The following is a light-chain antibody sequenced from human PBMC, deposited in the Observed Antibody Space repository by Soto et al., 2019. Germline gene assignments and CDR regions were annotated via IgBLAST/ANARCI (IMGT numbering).Light chain of an antibody. CDR3: QHYKAFSPWT. Sequence: DIQMTQSPSTLSASVGDRVTITCRASQSTSSYLAWYQQKAGKAPKSLIYDASSLESGVPSRMSGSGSGTEFTLTITNLQPDDSATYYCQHYKAFSPWTFGQGTKVDIK. CDR1: QSTSSY. CDR2: DAS. J-gene: IGKJ1*01. V-gene: IGKV1-5*01.